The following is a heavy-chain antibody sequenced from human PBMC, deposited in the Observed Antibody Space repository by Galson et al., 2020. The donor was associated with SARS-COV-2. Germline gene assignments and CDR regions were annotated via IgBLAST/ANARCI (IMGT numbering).Heavy chain of an antibody. Sequence: SLRLPCAASGFTFSDYYMSWISQAPGKGLEWVSYISSSSSYTNYADSVKGRFTISRDNAKNSLYLQMNSLRAEDTAVYYCARDFPVAAYYYYYGMDVWGQGTTVTVSS. CDR2: ISSSSSYT. D-gene: IGHD6-19*01. V-gene: IGHV3-11*06. CDR3: ARDFPVAAYYYYYGMDV. J-gene: IGHJ6*02. CDR1: GFTFSDYY.